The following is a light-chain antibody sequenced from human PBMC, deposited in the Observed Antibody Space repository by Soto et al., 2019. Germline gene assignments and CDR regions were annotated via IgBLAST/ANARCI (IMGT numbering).Light chain of an antibody. V-gene: IGLV2-23*03. J-gene: IGLJ3*02. CDR1: SSDVGTYNL. Sequence: QSALTQPASVSGSPGQSITISCTGTSSDVGTYNLVSWYQQHPGKAPKLMLFEGDKRPSGVSNRFSASKSGNTASLTISGLQAEDEADYSCCSYTGDSNFAVFGGGTKLTVL. CDR3: CSYTGDSNFAV. CDR2: EGD.